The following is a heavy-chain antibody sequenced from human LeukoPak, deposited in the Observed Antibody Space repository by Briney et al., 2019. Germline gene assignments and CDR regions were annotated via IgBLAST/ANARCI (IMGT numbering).Heavy chain of an antibody. CDR1: GFTLDDYA. CDR2: ISGDADNT. J-gene: IGHJ5*02. D-gene: IGHD1-26*01. Sequence: GGSLRLSCVASGFTLDDYALHWVRQAPGKGLEWISLISGDADNTYYADSVKGRFTISRDNSKNSLYLQMSSLRAEDTALYYCAKGVRSGTYYNCFDPWGQGTLVTVSS. V-gene: IGHV3-43*02. CDR3: AKGVRSGTYYNCFDP.